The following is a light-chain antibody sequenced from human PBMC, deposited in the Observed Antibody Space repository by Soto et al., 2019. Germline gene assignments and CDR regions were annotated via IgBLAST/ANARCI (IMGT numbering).Light chain of an antibody. CDR2: AVS. CDR3: FSYTASDLWV. CDR1: SSDIGSYNL. J-gene: IGLJ3*02. Sequence: QSVLTQPASVSGSPEQSITISCTGTSSDIGSYNLVSWYQQHPGKAPKLMISAVSQRPSGVPDRFSGSKSGNTASLTISGLQADDEADYFCFSYTASDLWVFGGGTKVTVL. V-gene: IGLV2-14*02.